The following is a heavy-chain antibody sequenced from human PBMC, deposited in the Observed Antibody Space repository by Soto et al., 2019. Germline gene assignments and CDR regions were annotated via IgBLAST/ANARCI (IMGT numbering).Heavy chain of an antibody. CDR2: ISGSGGST. V-gene: IGHV3-23*01. J-gene: IGHJ4*02. CDR3: AKSPSYGSGEVDY. CDR1: GFTFSSYA. Sequence: EVQLLESGGGLVQPGGSLRLSCAASGFTFSSYAMSWVRQAPGKGLEWVSAISGSGGSTYYADSVKGRFTISRDNSKNTLYLQMNRLRAEDTGVYYCAKSPSYGSGEVDYWGQGSLVTVSS. D-gene: IGHD3-10*01.